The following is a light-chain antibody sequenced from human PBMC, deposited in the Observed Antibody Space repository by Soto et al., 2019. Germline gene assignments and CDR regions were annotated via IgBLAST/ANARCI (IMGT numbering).Light chain of an antibody. J-gene: IGKJ2*01. CDR2: GAS. CDR3: QQYRSSPPYT. CDR1: QSVSSSY. Sequence: EIVLTQSPGTLSLSPGERATLSCRASQSVSSSYLAWYQQKPGQAPRLLIYGASSRATGIPDRFSGSGSGTDFPLTLSRLEPEDFSVYYCQQYRSSPPYTFGQGTKLEIK. V-gene: IGKV3-20*01.